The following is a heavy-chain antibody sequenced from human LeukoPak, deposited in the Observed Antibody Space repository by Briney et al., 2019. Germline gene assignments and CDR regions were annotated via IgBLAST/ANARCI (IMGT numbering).Heavy chain of an antibody. J-gene: IGHJ3*01. CDR1: GYPMSSGYY. V-gene: IGHV4-38-2*01. D-gene: IGHD4-17*01. CDR3: ARRPSHDDYVAFDV. Sequence: SETLSLTCAVSGYPMSSGYYWGWIRQPPGKGLEWIGSIYHSGSTYYNPSLESRVTISVDTSKNQFPLKLTSMTAADTAVYYCARRPSHDDYVAFDVWGQGTMVTVSS. CDR2: IYHSGST.